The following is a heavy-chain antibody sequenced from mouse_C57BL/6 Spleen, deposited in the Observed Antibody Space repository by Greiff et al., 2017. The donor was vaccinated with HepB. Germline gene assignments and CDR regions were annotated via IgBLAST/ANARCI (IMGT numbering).Heavy chain of an antibody. J-gene: IGHJ4*01. V-gene: IGHV5-9-1*02. CDR2: ISSGGDYI. CDR3: TRSSYYGSSYDYYAMDC. D-gene: IGHD1-1*01. Sequence: EVKLMESGEGLVKPGGSLKLSCAASGFTFSSYAMSWVRQTPEQRLEWVAYISSGGDYIYYADTVKGRFTISRDNARNTLYLQMSSLKSEDTAMYYCTRSSYYGSSYDYYAMDCWGQGTSVTVSS. CDR1: GFTFSSYA.